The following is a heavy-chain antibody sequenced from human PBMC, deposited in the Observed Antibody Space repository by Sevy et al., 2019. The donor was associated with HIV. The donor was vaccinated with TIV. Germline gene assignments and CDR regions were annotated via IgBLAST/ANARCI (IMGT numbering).Heavy chain of an antibody. V-gene: IGHV3-7*03. J-gene: IGHJ4*02. CDR1: GFTVSNYW. D-gene: IGHD5-18*01. Sequence: GGSLRLSCVASGFTVSNYWMNWVRQAPGMGLEWVAKIKEDGKETYYVDSVKGRFTISRDNAKNSLYLQMTSLRAEDKAVYYCARDKNSAMVTPFDFWGQRTLVTVSS. CDR2: IKEDGKET. CDR3: ARDKNSAMVTPFDF.